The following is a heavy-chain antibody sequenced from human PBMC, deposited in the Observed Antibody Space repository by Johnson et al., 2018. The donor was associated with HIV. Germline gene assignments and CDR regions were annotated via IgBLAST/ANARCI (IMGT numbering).Heavy chain of an antibody. J-gene: IGHJ3*02. CDR3: ARDASRGYGSELDAFDI. CDR1: GFTFSSHV. V-gene: IGHV3-30-3*01. D-gene: IGHD3-10*01. CDR2: ISYDGNNK. Sequence: QVQLVESGVGVVQPGGSLRLSCAASGFTFSSHVMHWVHQGPGKGLEWVAVISYDGNNKYYADSVKGRFTISIDNSKNTMYLQMNSLRAEVTAVYYCARDASRGYGSELDAFDIWGQGTMVTVSS.